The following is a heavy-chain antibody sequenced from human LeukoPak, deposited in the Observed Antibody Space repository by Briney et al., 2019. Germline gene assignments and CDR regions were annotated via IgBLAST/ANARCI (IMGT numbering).Heavy chain of an antibody. CDR1: GFTFSSYW. Sequence: QPGGSLRLSCAVSGFTFSSYWMSWVRQAPGKGLDWVANIKQDGSEKYYVDSVKGRCTISRDNAKNSLYLQMNSPRAEDTAVYYCARGYWQLGYWGQGTLVTVSS. CDR2: IKQDGSEK. D-gene: IGHD1-26*01. J-gene: IGHJ4*02. V-gene: IGHV3-7*01. CDR3: ARGYWQLGY.